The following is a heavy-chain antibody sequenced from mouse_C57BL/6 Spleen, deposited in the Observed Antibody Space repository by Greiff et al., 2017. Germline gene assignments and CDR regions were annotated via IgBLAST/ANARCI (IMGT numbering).Heavy chain of an antibody. V-gene: IGHV1-15*01. CDR1: GYTFTDYE. D-gene: IGHD2-4*01. CDR3: TRSDYAFAY. J-gene: IGHJ3*01. Sequence: VQLQQSGAELVRPGASVTLSCKASGYTFTDYEMHWVKQTPVHGLEWIGAIYPGTGGTAYNQKFKGKAILTAAKSSSTAYMELRSLTSEDSAVYYCTRSDYAFAYWGQGTLVTVSA. CDR2: IYPGTGGT.